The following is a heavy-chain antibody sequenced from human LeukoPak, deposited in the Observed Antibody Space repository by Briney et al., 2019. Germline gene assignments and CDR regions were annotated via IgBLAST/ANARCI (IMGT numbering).Heavy chain of an antibody. CDR3: AKTQGYSVYDPMSH. J-gene: IGHJ4*02. CDR1: GFTFSSYA. CDR2: ISGGGSYA. Sequence: GGSLRLSCAASGFTFSSYAMSWVRQAPGKGLEWVSGISGGGSYAYYADSVKGRFTISRDDSKNTLYLQMNSLRAEDTAVYYCAKTQGYSVYDPMSHWGQGTLVTVSS. D-gene: IGHD5/OR15-5a*01. V-gene: IGHV3-23*01.